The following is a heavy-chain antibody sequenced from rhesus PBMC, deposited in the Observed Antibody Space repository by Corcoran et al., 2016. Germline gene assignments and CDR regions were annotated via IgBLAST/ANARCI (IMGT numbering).Heavy chain of an antibody. Sequence: QVTLKESGPALVKPTQTLTLTCTFSGFSLSTSGMGVGWIRQPPGKALELLANIYWDDDKYYNTSLKSRLPISKDTSKNQVVLTMTNMDPVDTATYYCARIAAAGYFDYWGQGVLVAVSS. CDR3: ARIAAAGYFDY. V-gene: IGHV2S1*01. J-gene: IGHJ4*01. D-gene: IGHD6-25*01. CDR1: GFSLSTSGMG. CDR2: IYWDDDK.